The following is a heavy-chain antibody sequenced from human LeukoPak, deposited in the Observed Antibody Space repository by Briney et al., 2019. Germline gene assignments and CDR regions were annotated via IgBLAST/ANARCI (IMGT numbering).Heavy chain of an antibody. J-gene: IGHJ4*02. CDR3: TRDSSGYDWFYDY. D-gene: IGHD5-12*01. V-gene: IGHV4-61*02. CDR1: GGSINSGTYY. CDR2: ISISGST. Sequence: SETLSLTCTVSGGSINSGTYYWSWLRQPAGKGLEWIGRISISGSTNYNPSLKSRVTMSVDTSKNQFSLMLSSVTAADTAVYFCTRDSSGYDWFYDYWGQGTLVTVSS.